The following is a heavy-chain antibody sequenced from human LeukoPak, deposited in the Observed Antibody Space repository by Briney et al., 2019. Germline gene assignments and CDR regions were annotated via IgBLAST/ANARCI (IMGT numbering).Heavy chain of an antibody. CDR1: GGSFSGYY. J-gene: IGHJ6*04. D-gene: IGHD4-17*01. CDR2: INHSGST. Sequence: PSETLSLTCAVYGGSFSGYYWSWIRQPPGKGLEWIGEINHSGSTNYNPSLKSRVTISADTSKNQFSLKLSSVTAADTAVYYCARVRGHYYYGMDVWGKGTTVTVSS. V-gene: IGHV4-34*01. CDR3: ARVRGHYYYGMDV.